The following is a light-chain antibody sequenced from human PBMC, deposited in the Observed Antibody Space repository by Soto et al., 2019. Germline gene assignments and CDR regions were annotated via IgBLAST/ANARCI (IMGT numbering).Light chain of an antibody. Sequence: EMFWTQSPCTLSLSPGEKATISCRASQSVSNNYLAWYQQQPGKAPMLIIYGASNTATGIPDRFSGSGSGTFFIPTIRRLEPEDFAVYDCQQYGSPATFGQGTKVDIK. CDR2: GAS. CDR1: QSVSNNY. CDR3: QQYGSPAT. J-gene: IGKJ1*01. V-gene: IGKV3-20*01.